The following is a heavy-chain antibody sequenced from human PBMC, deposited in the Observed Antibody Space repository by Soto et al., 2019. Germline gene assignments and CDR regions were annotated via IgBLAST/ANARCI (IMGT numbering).Heavy chain of an antibody. V-gene: IGHV1-46*01. CDR3: ATSSGGVFGILIEGSNWLGQ. CDR1: AVTFTIYF. Sequence: ASVNVSFKAPAVTFTIYFIHWLLQAPLHWLELIGLINPNGGSTKFAQTFQGIVTITGDTSTSTVYMELRSLRSEDTAIYYCATSSGGVFGILIEGSNWLGQWGQGNLVTVSS. CDR2: INPNGGST. J-gene: IGHJ5*02. D-gene: IGHD3-3*01.